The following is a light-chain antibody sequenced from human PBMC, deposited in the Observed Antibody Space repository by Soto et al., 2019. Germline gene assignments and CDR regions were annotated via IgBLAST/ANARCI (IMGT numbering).Light chain of an antibody. V-gene: IGLV2-8*01. CDR1: SSDVGGYNY. CDR3: SSYAGSNSYV. CDR2: EVN. Sequence: QSALTQPPSASGSPGQSVTISCTGTSSDVGGYNYVSWYQQHPGKAPKLMIYEVNKRPSGVPDRFSGSKSGNTASLTVSGLQAEVEADYYCSSYAGSNSYVFATGTKLTVL. J-gene: IGLJ1*01.